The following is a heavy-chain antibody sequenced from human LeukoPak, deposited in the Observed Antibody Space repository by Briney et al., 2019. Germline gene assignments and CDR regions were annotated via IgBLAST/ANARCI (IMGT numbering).Heavy chain of an antibody. D-gene: IGHD4-23*01. J-gene: IGHJ4*02. Sequence: SQTLSLTCAISGVTVSSNSTAWNWIGQSQWRGLEWLGRTYYRSKWHNDYAVSVKSRITINADRSKHQFSLQLNSVTPEDTAVYYCARAGGGNSGFDYWGQGTLVTVSS. CDR2: TYYRSKWHN. CDR1: GVTVSSNSTA. V-gene: IGHV6-1*01. CDR3: ARAGGGNSGFDY.